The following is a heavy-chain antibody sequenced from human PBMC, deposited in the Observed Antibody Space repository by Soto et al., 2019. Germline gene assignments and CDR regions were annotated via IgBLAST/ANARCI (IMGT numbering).Heavy chain of an antibody. D-gene: IGHD3-10*01. J-gene: IGHJ4*02. CDR1: GHTLTELS. CDR2: FDPKTHDT. Sequence: QVQMVQSGAEVKKSGASVKVSCKVSGHTLTELSIHWVRQTPGKGLEWMGGFDPKTHDTMYVQKFQGRITMTGDTSTDTAYMELSSLRSEDTATYYCATDFRSGSHGGGFDYWGQGTLVTVSS. CDR3: ATDFRSGSHGGGFDY. V-gene: IGHV1-24*01.